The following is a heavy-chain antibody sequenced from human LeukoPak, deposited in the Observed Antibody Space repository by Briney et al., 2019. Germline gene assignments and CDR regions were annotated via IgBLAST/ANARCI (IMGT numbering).Heavy chain of an antibody. CDR3: ARLGSGAGRWDFDY. D-gene: IGHD4-23*01. J-gene: IGHJ4*02. Sequence: SETLSLTCTVSGGSISSYYWSWIRQPPGKGLEWIGYIYYSGSTNYNPSLKSRVTISVDASKNQFSLKLSSVTAADTAVYYCARLGSGAGRWDFDYWGQGTLVTVSS. CDR2: IYYSGST. CDR1: GGSISSYY. V-gene: IGHV4-59*01.